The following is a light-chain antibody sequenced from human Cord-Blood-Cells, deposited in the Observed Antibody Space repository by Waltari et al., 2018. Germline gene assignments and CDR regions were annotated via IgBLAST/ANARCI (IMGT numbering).Light chain of an antibody. CDR2: DAS. CDR1: QSFRSS. J-gene: IGKJ3*01. V-gene: IGKV3-11*01. CDR3: QQRSNWPPGFT. Sequence: EIVLTQSPATLSLSPGERATLSCRASQSFRSSLAWYQQKPVQAPSLLNYDASNRATGIPARFSGSGSGTDFTLTISSLEPEDFAVYYCQQRSNWPPGFTFGPGTKVDIK.